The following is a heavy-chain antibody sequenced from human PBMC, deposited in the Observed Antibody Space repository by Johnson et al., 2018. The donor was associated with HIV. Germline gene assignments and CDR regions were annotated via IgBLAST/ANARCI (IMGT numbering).Heavy chain of an antibody. D-gene: IGHD3-3*01. CDR2: ISHDGSDK. J-gene: IGHJ3*02. CDR3: AKDLGDGEGEEWASDYYDFGRDYPGLTPRGVVGTFDI. V-gene: IGHV3-30*18. CDR1: GFTFSSYG. Sequence: QVQLVESGGGVVQPGRSLRLSCAASGFTFSSYGMHWVRQAPGKGLEWVAVISHDGSDKNYADSVKGRFTISRDNSKNTLFLQMNSLRAEDTAVYYCAKDLGDGEGEEWASDYYDFGRDYPGLTPRGVVGTFDIWGQGRVVTVSS.